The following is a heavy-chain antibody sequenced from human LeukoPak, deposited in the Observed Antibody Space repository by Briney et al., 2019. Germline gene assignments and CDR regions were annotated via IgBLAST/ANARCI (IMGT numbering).Heavy chain of an antibody. CDR1: GFTFDDYA. J-gene: IGHJ4*02. CDR3: AKDRGVVARVPFE. D-gene: IGHD3-10*01. CDR2: ISWNSGSI. V-gene: IGHV3-9*01. Sequence: GGSLRLSCAASGFTFDDYAMHWARHAPGKGLEWVSGISWNSGSIVYADSVKGRFTSSRDNAKYSLYLQINSLRAEDTALDCCAKDRGVVARVPFEWGEGTLVSVS.